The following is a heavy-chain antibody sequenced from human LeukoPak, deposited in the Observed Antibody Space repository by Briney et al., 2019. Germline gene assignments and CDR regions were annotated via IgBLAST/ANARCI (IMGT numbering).Heavy chain of an antibody. V-gene: IGHV4-59*02. CDR2: IYYNGHT. D-gene: IGHD4-17*01. CDR1: GDSVNGYY. Sequence: PSETLSLTCTVSGDSVNGYYWSWLRQPPGKGLEWVGYIYYNGHTNYSPSLESRTTMSIDPSRNQFSLKVRSVTAADTAVYYCARTYGDYQGYMDVWGKGTTVTVSS. CDR3: ARTYGDYQGYMDV. J-gene: IGHJ6*03.